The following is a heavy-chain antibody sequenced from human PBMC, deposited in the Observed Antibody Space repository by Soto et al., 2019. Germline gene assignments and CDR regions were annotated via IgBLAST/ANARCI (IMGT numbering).Heavy chain of an antibody. CDR1: GYTFTSYG. V-gene: IGHV1-18*01. Sequence: QVPLVQSGAEVKKPGASVKVSCKASGYTFTSYGISWVRQAPGQGLEWMGWISAYNGNTNYAQKLQGRVTMTTDTSTSTAYIELRSLRSDDTAVYYCARVSAYSSSWSWAGWFDPWGQGTLVTVSS. CDR3: ARVSAYSSSWSWAGWFDP. J-gene: IGHJ5*02. CDR2: ISAYNGNT. D-gene: IGHD6-13*01.